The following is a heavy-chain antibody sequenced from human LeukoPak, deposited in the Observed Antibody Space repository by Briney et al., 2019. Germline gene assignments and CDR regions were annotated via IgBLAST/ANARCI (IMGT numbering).Heavy chain of an antibody. D-gene: IGHD3-16*01. CDR2: ISYDGSNK. J-gene: IGHJ6*02. CDR1: GFTFSSYA. V-gene: IGHV3-30-3*01. CDR3: ARDYAISTGYYGMDV. Sequence: GGFLRLSCAASGFTFSSYAMHWVRQAPGKGLEWVAVISYDGSNKYYADSVKGRFTISRDNSKNTLYLQMNSLRAEDTAVYYCARDYAISTGYYGMDVWGQGTTVTVSS.